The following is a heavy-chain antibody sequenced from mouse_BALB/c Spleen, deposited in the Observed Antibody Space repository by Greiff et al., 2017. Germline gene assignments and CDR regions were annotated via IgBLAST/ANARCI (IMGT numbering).Heavy chain of an antibody. CDR1: GYAFSSSW. V-gene: IGHV1-82*01. CDR3: ARFYYDYDGYYFDY. CDR2: IYPGDGDT. D-gene: IGHD2-4*01. J-gene: IGHJ2*01. Sequence: QVQLQQSGPELVKPGASVKISRKASGYAFSSSWMNWVKQRPGQGLEWIGRIYPGDGDTNYNGKFKGKATLTADKSSSTAYMQLSSLTSVDSAVYFCARFYYDYDGYYFDYWGQGTTLTVSS.